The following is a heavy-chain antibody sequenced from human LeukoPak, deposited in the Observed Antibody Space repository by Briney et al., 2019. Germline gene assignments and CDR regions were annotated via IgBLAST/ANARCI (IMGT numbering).Heavy chain of an antibody. Sequence: VSMKVSCKAFGYTFGAYFMHWVRQAPGQGLEWMGWINPDNGGTRYAQRFQDRVTMTRDTSITTAYMELSSLKSDDTAVYYCARAGAMIASDYYYYMDVWGNGTTVTVSS. CDR1: GYTFGAYF. D-gene: IGHD3-16*01. V-gene: IGHV1-2*02. J-gene: IGHJ6*03. CDR3: ARAGAMIASDYYYYMDV. CDR2: INPDNGGT.